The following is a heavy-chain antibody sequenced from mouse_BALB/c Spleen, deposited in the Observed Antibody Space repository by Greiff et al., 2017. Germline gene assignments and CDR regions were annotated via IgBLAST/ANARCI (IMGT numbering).Heavy chain of an antibody. CDR2: ISYDGSN. Sequence: EVQLQQSGPGLVKPSQSLSLTCSVTGYSITSGYYWNWIRQFPGNKLEWMGYISYDGSNNYNPSLKNRISITRDTSKNQFFLKLNSVTTEDTATYYCARDRGYYGYYFDYWGQGTTLTVSS. CDR1: GYSITSGYY. V-gene: IGHV3-6*02. CDR3: ARDRGYYGYYFDY. D-gene: IGHD2-2*01. J-gene: IGHJ2*01.